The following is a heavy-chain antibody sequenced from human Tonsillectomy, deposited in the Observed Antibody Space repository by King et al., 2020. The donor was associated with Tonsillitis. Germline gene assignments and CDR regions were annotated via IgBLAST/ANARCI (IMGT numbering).Heavy chain of an antibody. V-gene: IGHV4-61*02. CDR1: GGSISSGSYY. D-gene: IGHD6-19*01. Sequence: HVQLQESGPGLVKPSQTLSLTCTVSGGSISSGSYYWSWIRQPAGQGLEWIGRIYTSGSTNYNPSLKSRVTISVDTSKNQFSLKLSSVTAADTAVYYCARDGIAVATFDYWGQGTLVTVSS. J-gene: IGHJ4*02. CDR2: IYTSGST. CDR3: ARDGIAVATFDY.